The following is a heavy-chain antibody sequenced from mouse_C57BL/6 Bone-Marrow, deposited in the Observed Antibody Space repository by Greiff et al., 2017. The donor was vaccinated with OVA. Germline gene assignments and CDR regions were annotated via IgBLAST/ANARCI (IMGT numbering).Heavy chain of an antibody. J-gene: IGHJ3*01. CDR1: GYTFTSYW. V-gene: IGHV1-55*01. Sequence: QVQLQQPGAELVKPGASVKMSCKASGYTFTSYWITWVKQRPGQGLEWIGDIYPGSGSTNYNEKFKSKATLTVDTSSRTAYMQLSSLTSEDSAVYYGASGTAQGAWFAYWGQGTLVTVSA. D-gene: IGHD3-2*02. CDR3: ASGTAQGAWFAY. CDR2: IYPGSGST.